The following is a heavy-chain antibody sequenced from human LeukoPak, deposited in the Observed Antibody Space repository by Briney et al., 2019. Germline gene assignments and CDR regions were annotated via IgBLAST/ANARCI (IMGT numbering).Heavy chain of an antibody. J-gene: IGHJ3*02. Sequence: SETLSLTCTVSGYSISSGYYWGWIRQPPGRGLERIGSIYHSWSTYYNPSLKKPVTISVDTSKNQFSLKLSSVSAADTAVYYCARATRISVYGVDAFDIWGQGTMVTVSS. D-gene: IGHD5/OR15-5a*01. CDR1: GYSISSGYY. V-gene: IGHV4-38-2*02. CDR3: ARATRISVYGVDAFDI. CDR2: IYHSWST.